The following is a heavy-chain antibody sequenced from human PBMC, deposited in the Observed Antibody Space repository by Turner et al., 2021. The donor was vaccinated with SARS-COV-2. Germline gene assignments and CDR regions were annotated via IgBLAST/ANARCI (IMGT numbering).Heavy chain of an antibody. V-gene: IGHV4-39*01. J-gene: IGHJ2*01. CDR2: MSYSDMT. CDR3: ATKTHCGSDCYSKYFDL. D-gene: IGHD2-21*02. Sequence: QLQLEESGPWLVKTSETLSLTCGLSGSSVANSLYFWGWVRQAPGRGLEWIDSMSYSDMTSHNPSMIIRVIISTDTSKNQFSLILTSLTAADTAIYYCATKTHCGSDCYSKYFDLWGRGTPVTVAS. CDR1: GSSVANSLYF.